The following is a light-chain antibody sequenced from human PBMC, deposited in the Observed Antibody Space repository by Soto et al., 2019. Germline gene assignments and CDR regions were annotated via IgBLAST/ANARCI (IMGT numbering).Light chain of an antibody. CDR1: QSVSSN. CDR3: QQYNNWPPIN. J-gene: IGKJ5*01. Sequence: EIVMKQSPATLSASPGERATLSCRASQSVSSNLAWYQQKPGQAPRLLIYGASTRATGIPARFSGSGSGTEVSLTISSLQSEEFAVYYCQQYNNWPPINFGQGTRLEIK. V-gene: IGKV3-15*01. CDR2: GAS.